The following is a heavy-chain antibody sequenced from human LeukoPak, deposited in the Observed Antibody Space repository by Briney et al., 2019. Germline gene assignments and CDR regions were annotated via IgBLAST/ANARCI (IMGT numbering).Heavy chain of an antibody. CDR3: AKEPGSGWYYFDG. Sequence: GRSLRLSCAASGFTFSSYGMHWVRQAPGKGLEWVAVISYDGSNKYYADSVRGRFTISRDNSQNTLYLEMNSLRAEDTAVYYCAKEPGSGWYYFDGCGEGTLDTVSS. CDR2: ISYDGSNK. CDR1: GFTFSSYG. V-gene: IGHV3-30*18. J-gene: IGHJ4*02. D-gene: IGHD6-19*01.